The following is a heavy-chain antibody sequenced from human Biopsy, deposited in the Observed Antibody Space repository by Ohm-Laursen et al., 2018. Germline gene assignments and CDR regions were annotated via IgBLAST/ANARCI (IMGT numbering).Heavy chain of an antibody. CDR3: ARHRYYYDSSPLEY. D-gene: IGHD3-22*01. CDR2: FAPENGKT. V-gene: IGHV1-24*01. Sequence: GSSVKVSCKVSGYTLTELSIHWVRQTGGKGLEWMGGFAPENGKTVYAQNFQARVSLTEDTSTDTAYMELSSLRSEDTAIYYCARHRYYYDSSPLEYWGQGTLVTVSS. J-gene: IGHJ4*02. CDR1: GYTLTELS.